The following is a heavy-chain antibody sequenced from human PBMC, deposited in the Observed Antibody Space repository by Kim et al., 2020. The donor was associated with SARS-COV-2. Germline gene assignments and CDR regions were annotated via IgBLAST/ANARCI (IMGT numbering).Heavy chain of an antibody. CDR2: INPNSGGT. CDR1: GYTFTDYY. CDR3: ARSDPRGGDWFDP. D-gene: IGHD3-16*01. J-gene: IGHJ5*02. V-gene: IGHV1-2*02. Sequence: ASVKVSCRAFGYTFTDYYVHWVRQAPGQGLEWMGWINPNSGGTNYAQRFQGRVTMTRDTSITTAYMELSKLRSDDTAVYYCARSDPRGGDWFDPWGQG.